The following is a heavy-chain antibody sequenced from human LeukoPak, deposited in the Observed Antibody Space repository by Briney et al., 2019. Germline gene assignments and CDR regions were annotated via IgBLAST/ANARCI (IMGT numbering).Heavy chain of an antibody. J-gene: IGHJ4*02. CDR1: GDSISYYY. Sequence: SETLSLTCTVSGDSISYYYWNWIRQPPGKGLEWIGYLYYSGRTNYNPSLKSRVTISVDTSRNQFSLKLTSVTAADTAVYYCAREPNRYNFDYWGQGTLVTVSS. V-gene: IGHV4-59*01. CDR2: LYYSGRT. D-gene: IGHD1-1*01. CDR3: AREPNRYNFDY.